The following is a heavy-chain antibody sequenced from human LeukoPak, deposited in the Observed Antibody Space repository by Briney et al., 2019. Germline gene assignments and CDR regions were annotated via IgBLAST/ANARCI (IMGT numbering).Heavy chain of an antibody. CDR1: GYTFTGYY. D-gene: IGHD6-19*01. CDR2: INPDSGGT. Sequence: ASVKVSCKASGYTFTGYYMHWVRQAPGQGLEWMGWINPDSGGTNYAQKFQGRVTMTRDTSISTAYMELSRLRSDDTAVYYCASTEAVAGPLDYWGQGTLVTVSS. J-gene: IGHJ4*02. CDR3: ASTEAVAGPLDY. V-gene: IGHV1-2*02.